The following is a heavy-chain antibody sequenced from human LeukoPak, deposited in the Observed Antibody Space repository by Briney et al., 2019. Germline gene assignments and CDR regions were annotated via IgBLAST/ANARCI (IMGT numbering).Heavy chain of an antibody. CDR1: GFTFTSSA. V-gene: IGHV1-58*01. CDR2: IVVGSGNT. CDR3: AAVLSGGSGSYDY. J-gene: IGHJ4*02. D-gene: IGHD1-26*01. Sequence: SVKVSCRASGFTFTSSAVQWVRQARGQRLEWIGWIVVGSGNTNYAQKFQERVTITRDMSTSTAYMELSSLRSEDTAVYYCAAVLSGGSGSYDYWGQGTLVTVSS.